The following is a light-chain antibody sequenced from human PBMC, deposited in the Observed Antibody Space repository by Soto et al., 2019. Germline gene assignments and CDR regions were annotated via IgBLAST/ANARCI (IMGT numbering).Light chain of an antibody. V-gene: IGLV1-40*01. CDR1: NSNIGAGYD. J-gene: IGLJ1*01. CDR2: GTT. Sequence: QSVLTQPPSVSGAPGQRVTISCAGSNSNIGAGYDIHWYQQLPGTAPKLLIYGTTNRPSGVPDRFSGSRSGTSASLAITGLQAEDEADYYCQSYDSSLSGLYVFGTGTKVTVL. CDR3: QSYDSSLSGLYV.